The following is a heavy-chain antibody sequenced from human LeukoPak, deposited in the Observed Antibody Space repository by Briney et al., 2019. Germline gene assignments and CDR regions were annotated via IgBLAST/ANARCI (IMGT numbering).Heavy chain of an antibody. Sequence: ASVKVSCKASGYTLTDYYMHWVRQAPGQGLEWMGRINPNSGGTNYAQKFQGRVTMTRDTSISTVYMELSRLRSDDTAAYYCARVGYYEGSGYYEYWGQGTLVTVSS. CDR1: GYTLTDYY. J-gene: IGHJ4*02. CDR2: INPNSGGT. V-gene: IGHV1-2*06. CDR3: ARVGYYEGSGYYEY. D-gene: IGHD3-22*01.